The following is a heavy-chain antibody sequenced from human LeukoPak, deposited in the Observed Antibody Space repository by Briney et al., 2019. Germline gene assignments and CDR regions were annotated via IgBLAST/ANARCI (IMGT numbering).Heavy chain of an antibody. Sequence: GGSLRLSCAASGLTFSSYAMSWVRQAPGKGLGWVSTIFGSGDRTYYTDSVKGRFTISRDNSKNTLYLQMNSLRAEDTAVYYCARTIYYYESTSYFSDAFDVWGQGTMVTVSS. J-gene: IGHJ3*01. V-gene: IGHV3-23*01. CDR1: GLTFSSYA. CDR2: IFGSGDRT. D-gene: IGHD3-22*01. CDR3: ARTIYYYESTSYFSDAFDV.